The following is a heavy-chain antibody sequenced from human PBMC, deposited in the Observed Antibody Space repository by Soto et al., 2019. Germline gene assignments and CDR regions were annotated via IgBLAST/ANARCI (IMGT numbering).Heavy chain of an antibody. Sequence: PVGSLRLSCASSVFTFSTYAMTCVRQSPGKWLEWVSSISETGGSTYYTGSVKGRFTISRGNSKNTLYLQMDRLRAEDTAVYFCAKHRPYGSGIFSFDQCGQG. J-gene: IGHJ4*02. CDR1: VFTFSTYA. CDR3: AKHRPYGSGIFSFDQ. D-gene: IGHD3-10*01. CDR2: ISETGGST. V-gene: IGHV3-23*01.